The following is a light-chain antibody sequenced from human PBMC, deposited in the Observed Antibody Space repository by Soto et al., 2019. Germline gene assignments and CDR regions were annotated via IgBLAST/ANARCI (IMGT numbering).Light chain of an antibody. CDR2: DAS. CDR1: QTVRNNY. CDR3: QQFSSYPLT. V-gene: IGKV3-20*01. Sequence: EFMLTQSPGTLSLSPGERATLSCRASQTVRNNYLAWYQQKPGQAPRLLIYDASTRATGIPDRFSGGGSGTDFTLAISRLEPEDSAVYYCQQFSSYPLTFGGGTKVDIK. J-gene: IGKJ4*01.